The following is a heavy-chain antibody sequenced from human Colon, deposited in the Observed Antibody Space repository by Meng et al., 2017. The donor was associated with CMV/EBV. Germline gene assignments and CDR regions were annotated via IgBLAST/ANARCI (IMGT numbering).Heavy chain of an antibody. J-gene: IGHJ4*02. V-gene: IGHV3-23*01. CDR2: ISGSGGST. CDR3: VRATSCCYTGLDY. D-gene: IGHD2-2*01. Sequence: GESLKISCAASGFTFSSYAMSWVRQAPGKGLEWVSAISGSGGSTYYADSVKGRFTISRDNSKNTVYLQMDSLRAEDTAVYYCVRATSCCYTGLDYWGQGTLVTVS. CDR1: GFTFSSYA.